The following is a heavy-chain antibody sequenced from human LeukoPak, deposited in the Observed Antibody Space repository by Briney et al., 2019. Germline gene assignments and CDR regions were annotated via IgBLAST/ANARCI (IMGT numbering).Heavy chain of an antibody. CDR3: ARGVGGGNYYKGNWFDP. V-gene: IGHV1-3*04. D-gene: IGHD1-26*01. CDR1: GYTFTSYA. Sequence: ASVKVSFKASGYTFTSYAMHWVRQAPGQRLEWMGWINTGNGNTKYSQKFQGRVTIIRDTSASTAYMELSSLTSEDTAVYYCARGVGGGNYYKGNWFDPWGQGTLVTVSS. J-gene: IGHJ5*02. CDR2: INTGNGNT.